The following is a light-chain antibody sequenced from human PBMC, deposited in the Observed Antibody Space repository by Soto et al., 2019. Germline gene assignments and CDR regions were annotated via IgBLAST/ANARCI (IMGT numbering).Light chain of an antibody. Sequence: EIVLTQSPGTLSLSPGERATLSCRASQSVTSNYLAWYQQKPGQAPSLLIYGASARAAGIPDRFSGSGTGTDFALTISGLEPEDFAVYFCQKYASSPWTFGQGTKV. CDR2: GAS. J-gene: IGKJ1*01. CDR3: QKYASSPWT. CDR1: QSVTSNY. V-gene: IGKV3-20*01.